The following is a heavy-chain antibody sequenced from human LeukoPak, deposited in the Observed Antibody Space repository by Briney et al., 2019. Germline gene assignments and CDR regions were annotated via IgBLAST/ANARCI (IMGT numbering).Heavy chain of an antibody. V-gene: IGHV3-53*01. CDR1: GFTVSSNY. J-gene: IGHJ4*02. D-gene: IGHD5-12*01. Sequence: GGSLRPSCAASGFTVSSNYMSWVRQAPGKGLEWVSVIYSGGSTYYADSVKGRFTISRHNSKNTLYLQMNSLRAEDTAVYYCAKDLDDSGYDSFDYWGQGTLVTVSS. CDR3: AKDLDDSGYDSFDY. CDR2: IYSGGST.